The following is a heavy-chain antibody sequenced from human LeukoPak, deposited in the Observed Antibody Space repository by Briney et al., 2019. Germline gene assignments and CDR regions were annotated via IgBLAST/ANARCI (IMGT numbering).Heavy chain of an antibody. J-gene: IGHJ4*02. CDR3: ARHYGIFTGVFDY. Sequence: SETLSLTCTVSGGSISSYYWSWLRQPPGKGLEWIGYIYYSGSTNYNPSLKSRVTISVDTPKNQFSLKLNSVTTADTAVYYCARHYGIFTGVFDYWGQGTLVTVSS. CDR1: GGSISSYY. CDR2: IYYSGST. V-gene: IGHV4-59*08. D-gene: IGHD2/OR15-2a*01.